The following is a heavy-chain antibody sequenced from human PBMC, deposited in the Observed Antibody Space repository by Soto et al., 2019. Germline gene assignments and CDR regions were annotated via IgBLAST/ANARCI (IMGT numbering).Heavy chain of an antibody. CDR3: ARTFGDIVLVPAATRYYYYGMDV. CDR2: IYQRGST. CDR1: GGSISSSNW. D-gene: IGHD2-2*01. Sequence: SETLSLTCAVSGGSISSSNWWSWVRPPPGHGHEWNGEIYQRGSTNYNPSLKRQVTIPVDKSKNQFSLKLSPMTAADTAVYYCARTFGDIVLVPAATRYYYYGMDVWGQGTTVS. J-gene: IGHJ6*02. V-gene: IGHV4-4*02.